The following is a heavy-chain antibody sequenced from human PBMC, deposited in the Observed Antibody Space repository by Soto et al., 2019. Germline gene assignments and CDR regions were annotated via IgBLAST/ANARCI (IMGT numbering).Heavy chain of an antibody. CDR2: ISAYNGNT. CDR3: ARASYYYGSGSYYNPPFDY. Sequence: QVQLVQSGAEVKKPGASVKVSCKASGYTFTSYGISWVRQAPGQGLEWMGWISAYNGNTNYAQKLQGRVTMTTDTSTSTAYMELRRLRSDDTAVYYCARASYYYGSGSYYNPPFDYWGQGTLVTVSS. CDR1: GYTFTSYG. D-gene: IGHD3-10*01. V-gene: IGHV1-18*01. J-gene: IGHJ4*02.